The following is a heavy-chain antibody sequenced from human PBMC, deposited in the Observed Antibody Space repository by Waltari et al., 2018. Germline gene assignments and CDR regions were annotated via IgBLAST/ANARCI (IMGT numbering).Heavy chain of an antibody. CDR3: AKSASEAVAGPGN. J-gene: IGHJ4*02. V-gene: IGHV3-23*01. Sequence: EVQLFESGGGFVQPGGSLRLSCAASGFPFSSYAMRWVRQAPGKGLEWVSAISGSGGSTYYADSVKGRFTISRDNSKNTLYRQMNSLRAEDTAVYYCAKSASEAVAGPGNWGQGTLVTVSS. D-gene: IGHD6-19*01. CDR1: GFPFSSYA. CDR2: ISGSGGST.